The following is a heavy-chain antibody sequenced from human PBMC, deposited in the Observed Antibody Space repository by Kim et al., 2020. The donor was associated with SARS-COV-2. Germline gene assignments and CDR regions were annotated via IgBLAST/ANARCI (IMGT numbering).Heavy chain of an antibody. CDR2: IIPIFGTA. CDR1: GGTFSSYA. D-gene: IGHD3-10*01. Sequence: SVKVSCKASGGTFSSYAISWVRQAPGQGLEWMGGIIPIFGTANYAQKFQGRVTITADESTSTAYMELSSLRSEDTAVYYCALTLWFGELYSWFDPWGQGTLVTVSS. J-gene: IGHJ5*02. V-gene: IGHV1-69*13. CDR3: ALTLWFGELYSWFDP.